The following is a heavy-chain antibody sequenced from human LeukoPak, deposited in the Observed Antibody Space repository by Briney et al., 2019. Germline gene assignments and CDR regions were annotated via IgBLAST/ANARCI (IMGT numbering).Heavy chain of an antibody. CDR1: GFTFNYYS. CDR2: IVSSSGYK. D-gene: IGHD6-13*01. J-gene: IGHJ6*03. V-gene: IGHV3-21*01. CDR3: ARAAAGSGNYYYYMDV. Sequence: TGGSLRLSCAASGFTFNYYSMNWVRQAPGKGLEWVSSIVSSSGYKYYADSVKGRFTISRDNAKNSVYLHMNSLRAEDTAVYYCARAAAGSGNYYYYMDVWGKGTTVTVSS.